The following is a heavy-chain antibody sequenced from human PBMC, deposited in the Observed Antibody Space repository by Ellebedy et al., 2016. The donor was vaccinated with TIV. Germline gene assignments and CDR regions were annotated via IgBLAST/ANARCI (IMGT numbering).Heavy chain of an antibody. D-gene: IGHD6-6*01. CDR1: GYTFTGYY. V-gene: IGHV1-69*13. CDR2: IIPIFGTA. J-gene: IGHJ4*02. CDR3: ARSDRSPSFDY. Sequence: SVKVSXKASGYTFTGYYMHWVRQAPGQGLEWMGGIIPIFGTANYAQKFQGRVTITADESTSTAYMELSSLRSEDTAVYYCARSDRSPSFDYWGQGTLVTVSS.